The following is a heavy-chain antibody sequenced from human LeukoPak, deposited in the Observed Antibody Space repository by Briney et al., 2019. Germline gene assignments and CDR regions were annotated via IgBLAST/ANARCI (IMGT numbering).Heavy chain of an antibody. Sequence: SVTVSCKASGGTFSSYAISWVRQAPGQGLEWMGGIIPIFGTANYAQKFQGRVTITADESTSTAYMELSSLRSDDTAVYYCARAPKMVRGDSNWFDPWGQGTLVTVSS. J-gene: IGHJ5*02. CDR1: GGTFSSYA. V-gene: IGHV1-69*13. CDR2: IIPIFGTA. D-gene: IGHD3-10*01. CDR3: ARAPKMVRGDSNWFDP.